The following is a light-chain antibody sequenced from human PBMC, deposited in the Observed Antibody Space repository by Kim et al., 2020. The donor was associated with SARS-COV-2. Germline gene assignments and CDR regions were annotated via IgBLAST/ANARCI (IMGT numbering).Light chain of an antibody. V-gene: IGLV2-14*03. CDR1: SSDVGGYNY. CDR3: CSFIGTSTYV. Sequence: QSALTQPASVSGSPGQSITISCTGTSSDVGGYNYVSWYQQHTGEVPKLMIYDVTKRPSGVSNRFSGSKSGNTASLTISWLQTEDEADYYCCSFIGTSTYVFGTGTKVTVL. J-gene: IGLJ1*01. CDR2: DVT.